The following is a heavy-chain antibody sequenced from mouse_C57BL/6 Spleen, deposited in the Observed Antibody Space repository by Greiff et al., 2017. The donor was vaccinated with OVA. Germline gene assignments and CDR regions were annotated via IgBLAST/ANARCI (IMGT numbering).Heavy chain of an antibody. J-gene: IGHJ2*01. CDR1: GYTFTDYN. Sequence: SGPELVKPGASVKIPCKASGYTFTDYNMDWVKQSHGKSLEWIGDINPNNGGTIYNQKFKGKATLTVDKSSSTAYMELRSLTSEDTAVYYCARSPGVRPHYFDYWGQGTTLTVSS. D-gene: IGHD2-14*01. V-gene: IGHV1-18*01. CDR3: ARSPGVRPHYFDY. CDR2: INPNNGGT.